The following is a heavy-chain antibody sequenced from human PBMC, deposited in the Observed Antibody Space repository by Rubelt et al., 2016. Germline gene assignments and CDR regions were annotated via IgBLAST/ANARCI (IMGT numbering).Heavy chain of an antibody. V-gene: IGHV3-30*04. J-gene: IGHJ4*02. Sequence: LVESGGGVVQPGRSLRLSCAASGFTFSRYAMHWVRQAPGKGLEWVAVISYDGNKKYFVDSVKGRFTISRDNSKNTVYLQMNSLRAADTALYYCARSWNSDYDLNYWGQGTLVTVSS. CDR1: GFTFSRYA. CDR2: ISYDGNKK. D-gene: IGHD5-12*01. CDR3: ARSWNSDYDLNY.